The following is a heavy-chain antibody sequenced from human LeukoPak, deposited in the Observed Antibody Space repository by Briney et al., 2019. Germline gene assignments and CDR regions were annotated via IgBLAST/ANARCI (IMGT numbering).Heavy chain of an antibody. CDR1: GGTFSSYA. CDR3: ARDDGSSWGNWFDP. CDR2: IIPILGIA. V-gene: IGHV1-69*04. J-gene: IGHJ5*02. Sequence: SVKVSCKASGGTFSSYAISWVRQAPGQGLEWMGRIIPILGIANYAQKFQGRVTITADKSTSTAYMELSSLRSEDTAVYYCARDDGSSWGNWFDPWGQGTLVTVSS. D-gene: IGHD6-13*01.